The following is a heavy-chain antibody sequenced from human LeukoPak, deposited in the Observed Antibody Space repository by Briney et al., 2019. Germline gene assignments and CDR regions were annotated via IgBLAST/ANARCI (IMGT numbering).Heavy chain of an antibody. CDR2: MYHSGGT. CDR3: ARAPAAYYMDV. Sequence: SETLSLTCAVSGYSISSGYYWGWIRQPPGKGREWTGSMYHSGGTYYNPSLKSRVTISLDTSKNQFSLKLSSVTAADTAVYYCARAPAAYYMDVWGKGTTVTVSS. J-gene: IGHJ6*03. D-gene: IGHD6-25*01. V-gene: IGHV4-38-2*01. CDR1: GYSISSGYY.